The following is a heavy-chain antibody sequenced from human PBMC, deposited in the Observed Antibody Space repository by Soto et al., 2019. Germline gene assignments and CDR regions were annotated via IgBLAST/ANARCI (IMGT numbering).Heavy chain of an antibody. CDR3: ARDRPQGDGTPFDY. CDR2: IYYSGST. D-gene: IGHD1-1*01. Sequence: QVQLHESGPGLVKPSQTLSLTCTVSGGSISSGDYYWSWIRQPPGKGLEYIGYIYYSGSTYYNPSLKSRVTISQDTSKNQFFLNLSSVTDADTAVYYCARDRPQGDGTPFDYWGQGTLVTVSS. V-gene: IGHV4-30-4*01. J-gene: IGHJ4*02. CDR1: GGSISSGDYY.